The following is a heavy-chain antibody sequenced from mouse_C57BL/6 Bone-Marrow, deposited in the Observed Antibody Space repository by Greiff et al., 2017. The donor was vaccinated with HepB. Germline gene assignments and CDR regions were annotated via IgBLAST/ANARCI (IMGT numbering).Heavy chain of an antibody. Sequence: EVHLVESGPGMVKPSQSLSLTCTVTGYSITSGYDWHWIRHFPGNKLEWMGYISYSGSTNYDPSLKSRISITHDTSKNHFFLKLNSVTTEDTATYYCARGTGRVFDYWGQGTTLTVSS. CDR2: ISYSGST. D-gene: IGHD4-1*01. CDR1: GYSITSGYD. CDR3: ARGTGRVFDY. V-gene: IGHV3-1*01. J-gene: IGHJ2*01.